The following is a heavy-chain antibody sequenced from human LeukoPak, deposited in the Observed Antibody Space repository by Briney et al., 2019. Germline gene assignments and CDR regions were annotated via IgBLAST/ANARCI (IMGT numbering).Heavy chain of an antibody. D-gene: IGHD4-17*01. CDR3: AKETTVTPNQPTDY. Sequence: GGSLRLSCAASGFTFSSYAMSWVRQAPGKGLEWVSAISGSGGSTYYADSVKGRFTIFRDNSKNTLYLQMNSLRAEDTAVYYCAKETTVTPNQPTDYWGQGTLVTVSS. CDR1: GFTFSSYA. J-gene: IGHJ4*02. V-gene: IGHV3-23*01. CDR2: ISGSGGST.